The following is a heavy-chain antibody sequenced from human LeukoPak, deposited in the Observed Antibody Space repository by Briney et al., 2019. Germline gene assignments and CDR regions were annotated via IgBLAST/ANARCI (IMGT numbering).Heavy chain of an antibody. D-gene: IGHD3-10*01. CDR3: ARWSGSSTGEGDAFDI. V-gene: IGHV1-18*01. CDR1: GYMFSGYA. J-gene: IGHJ3*02. CDR2: ISAYNGNT. Sequence: EASVKVSCKASGYMFSGYAFNWVRQAPGQGLEWMGWISAYNGNTHYAQKFQGRVTLTTDTFTNTAYMELRSLRSDDTPVYYCARWSGSSTGEGDAFDIWGQGTMVTVSS.